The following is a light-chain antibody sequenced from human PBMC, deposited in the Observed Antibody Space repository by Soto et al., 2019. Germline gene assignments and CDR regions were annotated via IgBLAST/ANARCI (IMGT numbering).Light chain of an antibody. CDR3: QQYNNWPL. Sequence: EIVMTQSPATLSVSPGERATLSCRASQSVSSNLAWYQQKPGQAPRLLIYGASTRATGIPARFSGSGSGTEFTLTISSLQSEDFAVYYCQQYNNWPLFXQGTKADIK. J-gene: IGKJ1*01. CDR2: GAS. CDR1: QSVSSN. V-gene: IGKV3-15*01.